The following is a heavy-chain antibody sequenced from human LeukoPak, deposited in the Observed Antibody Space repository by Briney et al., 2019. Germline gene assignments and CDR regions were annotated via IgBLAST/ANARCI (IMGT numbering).Heavy chain of an antibody. D-gene: IGHD3-22*01. CDR2: IYYSGST. J-gene: IGHJ4*02. CDR3: ARMYYYDSSGYPFDY. CDR1: GGSLSSGGYS. Sequence: SETLSLTCAVSGGSLSSGGYSWSWIRQPPGKGLEWIGSIYYSGSTYYNPSLKSRVTISVDTSKNQFSLKLSSVTAADTAVYYCARMYYYDSSGYPFDYWGQGTLVTVSS. V-gene: IGHV4-39*01.